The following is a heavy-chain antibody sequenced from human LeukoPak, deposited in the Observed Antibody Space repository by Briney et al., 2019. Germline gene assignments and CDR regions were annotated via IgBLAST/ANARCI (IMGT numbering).Heavy chain of an antibody. J-gene: IGHJ6*02. CDR3: ARDGLSGSGSGGYYYYGMDV. CDR1: GCSISSYY. Sequence: PSETLSLTCTVSGCSISSYYWSWIRQPAGKGLEWIGRIYTSGSTNYNPSLKSGVTMSVDTSKNQFSLKLSSVTAADTAVYYCARDGLSGSGSGGYYYYGMDVWGQGTTVTVSS. D-gene: IGHD3-10*01. CDR2: IYTSGST. V-gene: IGHV4-4*07.